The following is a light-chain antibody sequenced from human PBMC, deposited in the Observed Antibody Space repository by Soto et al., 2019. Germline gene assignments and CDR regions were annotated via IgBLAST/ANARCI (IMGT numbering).Light chain of an antibody. CDR2: GAS. J-gene: IGKJ1*01. Sequence: DIVMTQSPATLSVSPGGRATFSCRASQSVSTDLAWYQQKPGQAPRLLIYGASTRATGVPARFSGSGSGTEFTLTISSLQSEDFAVYYCQHYNYWPPWTFGQGTKVDIK. V-gene: IGKV3-15*01. CDR3: QHYNYWPPWT. CDR1: QSVSTD.